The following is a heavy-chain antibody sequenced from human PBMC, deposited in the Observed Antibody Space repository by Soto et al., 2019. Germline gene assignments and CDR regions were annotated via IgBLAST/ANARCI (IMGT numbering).Heavy chain of an antibody. J-gene: IGHJ5*02. CDR2: IYYSGST. V-gene: IGHV4-31*03. Sequence: SETLSLTCTVSGGSISNTGYFWSWIRQHPGKGLEWIGHIYYSGSTYYNPSLRSRVTISVDTSKKQFSLNLTSVTAADTAVYYCARVLGALYDSSGCDNWFDPWGQGTQVTVSS. CDR1: GGSISNTGYF. CDR3: ARVLGALYDSSGCDNWFDP. D-gene: IGHD3-22*01.